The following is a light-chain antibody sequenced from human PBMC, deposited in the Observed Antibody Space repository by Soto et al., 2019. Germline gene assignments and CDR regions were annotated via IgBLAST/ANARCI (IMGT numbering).Light chain of an antibody. Sequence: EIVLTQSPATLSLSPGERATLYCRASQSVSSSLAWYQQRPGQPPRLLIYDASNRATGIPVRFSDSGSGTDFTLTISSLEPEDFAVYYCQQRSNWPGTFGQGTKVDIK. J-gene: IGKJ1*01. V-gene: IGKV3-11*01. CDR1: QSVSSS. CDR3: QQRSNWPGT. CDR2: DAS.